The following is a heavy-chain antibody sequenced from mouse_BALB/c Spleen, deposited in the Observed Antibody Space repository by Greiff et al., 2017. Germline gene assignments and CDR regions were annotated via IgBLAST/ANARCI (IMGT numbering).Heavy chain of an antibody. Sequence: EVMLVESGGGLVKPGGSLKLSCAASGFTFSSYAMSWVRQTPEKRLEWVATISSGGSYTYYPDSVKGRFTISRDNAKNTLYLQMSSLRSEDTAMYYCARHSHYGNSEGAMDYWGQGTSVTVSS. V-gene: IGHV5-9-3*01. CDR2: ISSGGSYT. CDR1: GFTFSSYA. D-gene: IGHD2-1*01. J-gene: IGHJ4*01. CDR3: ARHSHYGNSEGAMDY.